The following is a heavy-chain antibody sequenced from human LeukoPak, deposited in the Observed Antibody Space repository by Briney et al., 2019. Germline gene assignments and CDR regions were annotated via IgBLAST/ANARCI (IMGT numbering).Heavy chain of an antibody. D-gene: IGHD3-22*01. J-gene: IGHJ4*02. CDR2: ISPYNGNT. CDR3: ARGSSGYYIFDY. CDR1: GYTFTSYG. V-gene: IGHV1-18*01. Sequence: ASVKVSCKTSGYTFTSYGINWVRQAPGQGLEWMGWISPYNGNTNYAQKLQGRVTMTTDTSTTTAYMELRSLRSDDTAVYYCARGSSGYYIFDYWGQGTLVTVSS.